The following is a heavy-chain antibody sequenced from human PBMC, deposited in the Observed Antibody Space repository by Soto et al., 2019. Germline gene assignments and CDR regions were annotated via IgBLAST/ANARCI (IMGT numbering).Heavy chain of an antibody. D-gene: IGHD3-16*02. CDR3: ARERGYDYVWGSYRSLLLYGMDV. Sequence: GTSVKVSCKDSGGTLSSYAISWVRQAPGQGLEWMGGIIPIFGTANYAQKFQGWVTMTRDTSISTAYMELSRLRSDDTAVYYCARERGYDYVWGSYRSLLLYGMDVWGQGTTVTVSS. J-gene: IGHJ6*02. CDR2: IIPIFGTA. CDR1: GGTLSSYA. V-gene: IGHV1-69*05.